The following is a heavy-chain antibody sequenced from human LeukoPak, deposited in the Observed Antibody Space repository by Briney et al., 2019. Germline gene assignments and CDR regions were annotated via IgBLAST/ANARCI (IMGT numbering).Heavy chain of an antibody. J-gene: IGHJ4*02. CDR2: IYHSGST. V-gene: IGHV4-38-2*02. D-gene: IGHD6-13*01. CDR1: GYSISSGYY. CDR3: ARVFIAAAGTRYFDY. Sequence: SETLSLTCTVSGYSISSGYYWGWIRQPPGKGLEWIGSIYHSGSTYYNPSLKSRVTISVDTSKNQFSLKLSSVTAADTAVYYCARVFIAAAGTRYFDYWGQGTLVTVSS.